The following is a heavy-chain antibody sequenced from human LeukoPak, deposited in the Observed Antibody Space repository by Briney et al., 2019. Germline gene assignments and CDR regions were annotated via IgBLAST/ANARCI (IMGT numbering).Heavy chain of an antibody. CDR3: ARRVGIVGATSYFDY. V-gene: IGHV4-59*08. J-gene: IGHJ4*02. CDR2: IYYSGST. CDR1: GDSISSYY. D-gene: IGHD1-26*01. Sequence: PSETLSLTCTVSGDSISSYYWSWIRQPPGKGLEWIGYIYYSGSTNYNPSLKSRVTISVDTSKNQFSLKLSSVTAADTAVYYCARRVGIVGATSYFDYWGQGTLVTVSS.